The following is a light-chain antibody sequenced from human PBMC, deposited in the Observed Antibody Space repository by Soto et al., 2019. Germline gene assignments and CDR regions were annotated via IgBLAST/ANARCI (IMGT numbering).Light chain of an antibody. CDR2: EVS. V-gene: IGLV2-14*01. Sequence: QSARTQPASVSGSPGQSITISCTGTSSDAGGYKYVSWYQQHPGKAPKLMIYEVSNRPSGVSNRFSGSKSGNTASLTISGLQAEDEADYYCSSCTSSSTPYVFGTGTKLTVL. J-gene: IGLJ1*01. CDR1: SSDAGGYKY. CDR3: SSCTSSSTPYV.